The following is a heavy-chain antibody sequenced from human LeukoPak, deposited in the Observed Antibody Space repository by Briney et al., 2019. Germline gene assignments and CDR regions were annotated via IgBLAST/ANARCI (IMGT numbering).Heavy chain of an antibody. V-gene: IGHV4-39*01. CDR3: ARAVFGLGIAVAALFDY. J-gene: IGHJ4*02. D-gene: IGHD6-19*01. CDR1: GGSISSSSYY. Sequence: SETLSLTCTVSGGSISSSSYYWGWIRQPPGKGLEWIGSIYYSGSTYYNPSLKSRVTISVDTSKNQFSLKLSSVTAADTAVYYCARAVFGLGIAVAALFDYWGQGTLVTVSS. CDR2: IYYSGST.